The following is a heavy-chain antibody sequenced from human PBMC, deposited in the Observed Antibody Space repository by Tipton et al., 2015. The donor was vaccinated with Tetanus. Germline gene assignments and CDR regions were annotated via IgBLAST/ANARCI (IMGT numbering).Heavy chain of an antibody. J-gene: IGHJ6*02. D-gene: IGHD3-22*01. CDR1: GYTFTGYY. CDR2: IDPNSGGT. Sequence: QMQLVQSGAEVKKPGASVKVSRKASGYTFTGYYIYWVRQAPGQGLEWMGRIDPNSGGTVYAQKFQGRVTMTRDTSISTAYMELRSLRSDDTAVYYCARDRGDYIYYGMDVWGPGTTVTVS. CDR3: ARDRGDYIYYGMDV. V-gene: IGHV1-2*06.